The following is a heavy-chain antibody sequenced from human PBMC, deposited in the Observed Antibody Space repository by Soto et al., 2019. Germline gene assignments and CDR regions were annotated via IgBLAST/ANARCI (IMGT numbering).Heavy chain of an antibody. CDR3: AKSRYNWNYNYYYGMDV. V-gene: IGHV3-23*01. CDR1: GFTFSGYA. J-gene: IGHJ6*02. CDR2: ISGSGGST. Sequence: GGSLRLSCAASGFTFSGYAMSWVRQAPGKGLEWVSAISGSGGSTYYADSVKGRFTISRDNSKNTLYLQMNSLRAEDTAVYYCAKSRYNWNYNYYYGMDVWGQGTTVTVSS. D-gene: IGHD1-20*01.